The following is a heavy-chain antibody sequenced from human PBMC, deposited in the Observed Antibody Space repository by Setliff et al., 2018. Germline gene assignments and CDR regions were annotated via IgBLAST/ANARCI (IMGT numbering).Heavy chain of an antibody. CDR2: TIPMFGTT. J-gene: IGHJ6*03. CDR1: GGPFSSYG. V-gene: IGHV1-69*05. D-gene: IGHD3-22*01. Sequence: GASVKVSCKASGGPFSSYGISWVRQAPGQGLEWMGGTIPMFGTTNYARKFQGRVTIITDDSTSTAYMQLSSLGSEDTAVYYCVREGVDSRSSTDYRYYMDVWGKGTTVTVSS. CDR3: VREGVDSRSSTDYRYYMDV.